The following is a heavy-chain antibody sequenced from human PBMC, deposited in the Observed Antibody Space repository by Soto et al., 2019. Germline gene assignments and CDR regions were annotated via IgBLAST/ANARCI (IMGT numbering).Heavy chain of an antibody. J-gene: IGHJ4*02. CDR3: VRPDSSSWAAPFGS. CDR2: SSYTGNT. CDR1: GASITSGNYY. Sequence: PSETLSLTCTVSGASITSGNYYWGWIRQPPGKGLQWIGSSSYTGNTYFNPSLRSRVTISFDTSKNQFSLRLTSVTASDTAVYYCVRPDSSSWAAPFGSWGQGTLVTVS. D-gene: IGHD6-13*01. V-gene: IGHV4-39*01.